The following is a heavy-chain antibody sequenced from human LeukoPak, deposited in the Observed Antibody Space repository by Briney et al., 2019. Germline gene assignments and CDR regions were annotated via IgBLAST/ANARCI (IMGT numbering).Heavy chain of an antibody. CDR1: GYTFTSYG. J-gene: IGHJ5*01. D-gene: IGHD3-22*01. V-gene: IGHV1-18*01. CDR3: ARRYYDSSGYYSPRGNWFDS. CDR2: ISAYNGNT. Sequence: ASVKVSCKASGYTFTSYGISWVRQAPGQGLEWMGWISAYNGNTNYAQKLQGRVTTTTDTSTSTAYMELRSLRSDDTAVYYCARRYYDSSGYYSPRGNWFDSWGQGTLVTVSS.